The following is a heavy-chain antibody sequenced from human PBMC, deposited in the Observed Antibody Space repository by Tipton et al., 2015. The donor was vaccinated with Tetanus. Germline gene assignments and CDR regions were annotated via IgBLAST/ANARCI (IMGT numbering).Heavy chain of an antibody. J-gene: IGHJ5*02. CDR3: ARDFRPIFGVAQPFDP. Sequence: SLRLSCAASGFTFSNYALSWVRQAPGKGLEWVASISGGGRSTHYAESVQGRFTISRDNPQNTVFLQMNSLRDEDTAIYYCARDFRPIFGVAQPFDPWGQGTLVTVSS. CDR1: GFTFSNYA. CDR2: ISGGGRST. V-gene: IGHV3-23*01. D-gene: IGHD3-3*01.